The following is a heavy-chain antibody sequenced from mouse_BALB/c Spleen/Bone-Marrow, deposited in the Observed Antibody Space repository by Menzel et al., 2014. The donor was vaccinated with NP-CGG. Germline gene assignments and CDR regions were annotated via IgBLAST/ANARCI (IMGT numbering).Heavy chain of an antibody. CDR3: ARGRGWYLDY. CDR1: GYAISSYW. V-gene: IGHV1-80*01. CDR2: IYPGDGDT. D-gene: IGHD2-3*01. J-gene: IGHJ2*01. Sequence: VQLQHSGAELVRPGSSVKIFCKASGYAISSYWMNWVKQRPGQGLEWIGQIYPGDGDTNYNGKFKGKATLTADKSSSTAYMQISSLTSEDSAVYFCARGRGWYLDYWGQGTTLTVSS.